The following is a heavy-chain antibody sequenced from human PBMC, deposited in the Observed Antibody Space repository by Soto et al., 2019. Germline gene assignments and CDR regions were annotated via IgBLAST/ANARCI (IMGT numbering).Heavy chain of an antibody. CDR3: ARDSGDSGGYYSYYYGMDV. J-gene: IGHJ6*02. Sequence: EVQLVESGGGLVQPGGSLRLSCAASGFTFSSYWMSWVRQAPGKGLEWVANIKQDGSEKYYVDSVKGRFTISRDNAKNSLYLQMNSLRAEATAVYYCARDSGDSGGYYSYYYGMDVWGQGTTVTVSS. V-gene: IGHV3-7*03. CDR2: IKQDGSEK. D-gene: IGHD1-26*01. CDR1: GFTFSSYW.